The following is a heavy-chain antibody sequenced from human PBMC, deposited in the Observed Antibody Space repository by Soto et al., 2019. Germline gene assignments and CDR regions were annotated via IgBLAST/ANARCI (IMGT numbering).Heavy chain of an antibody. J-gene: IGHJ6*02. CDR2: ISGSGGST. V-gene: IGHV3-23*01. D-gene: IGHD6-6*01. Sequence: GGSLRLSCAASGFTFSSYAMSWVRQAPGKGLGWVSAISGSGGSTYYADSVKGRFTISRDNSKNTLYLQMNSLRAEDTAVYYCAKGAVPARRYYYGMDVWGQGTTVTVSS. CDR3: AKGAVPARRYYYGMDV. CDR1: GFTFSSYA.